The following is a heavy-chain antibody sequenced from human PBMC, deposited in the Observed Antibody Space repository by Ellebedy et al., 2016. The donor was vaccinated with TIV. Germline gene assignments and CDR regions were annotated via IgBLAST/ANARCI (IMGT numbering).Heavy chain of an antibody. J-gene: IGHJ6*02. CDR2: ISAYNGDT. D-gene: IGHD1-14*01. V-gene: IGHV1-18*01. CDR3: ARDRIDYYNGMDL. Sequence: ASVKVSXXASGYTFTSYGISWVRQAPGQGLEWMGWISAYNGDTNYAQKFQGRVTMTTDTSTSTAYMELRSLRSDDTAFYYCARDRIDYYNGMDLWGQGTTVTVSS. CDR1: GYTFTSYG.